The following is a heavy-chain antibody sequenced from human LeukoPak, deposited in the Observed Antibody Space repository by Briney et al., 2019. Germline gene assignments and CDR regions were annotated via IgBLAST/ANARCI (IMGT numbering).Heavy chain of an antibody. CDR2: ISGRADLT. CDR3: AKRGPGSPQSGKYYFDY. V-gene: IGHV3-23*01. CDR1: EFSVGSNY. J-gene: IGHJ4*02. Sequence: PGGSLRLSCAASEFSVGSNYMTWVRQAPGKGLEWVSAISGRADLTFYADSVKGRFTISRDNSKNTLYLQMNSLRAEDTAVYYCAKRGPGSPQSGKYYFDYWGQGTLVTVSS. D-gene: IGHD3-10*01.